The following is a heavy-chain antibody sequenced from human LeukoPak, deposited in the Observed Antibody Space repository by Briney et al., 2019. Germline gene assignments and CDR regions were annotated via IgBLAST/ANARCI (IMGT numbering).Heavy chain of an antibody. CDR3: ARDWGPWRNWFDP. J-gene: IGHJ5*02. V-gene: IGHV4-4*07. CDR1: GGSFSGYY. D-gene: IGHD3-16*01. CDR2: TYTDGAT. Sequence: SETLSLTCAVYGGSFSGYYWSWIRQPAGKGLEWIGRTYTDGATNYKPSGIAGATTYNPSLKSRVTMSVDASKNQFSLNLRSVTAADTAVYYCARDWGPWRNWFDPWGQGTLVTVSS.